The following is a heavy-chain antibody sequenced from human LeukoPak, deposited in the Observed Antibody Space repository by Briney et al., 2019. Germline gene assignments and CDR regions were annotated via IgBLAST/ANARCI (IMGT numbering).Heavy chain of an antibody. CDR1: GGSISGYY. CDR2: TFYSGST. CDR3: AGQIDRTYYYDTSGYYYAY. Sequence: SETLSLTCTVSGGSISGYYWSWIRQPPGKGLEWIGYTFYSGSTNYNPSLKSRVTISVDMSKNQFSLKLSSVTAADTAVYYCAGQIDRTYYYDTSGYYYAYWGQGTLVTVSS. V-gene: IGHV4-59*08. J-gene: IGHJ4*02. D-gene: IGHD3-22*01.